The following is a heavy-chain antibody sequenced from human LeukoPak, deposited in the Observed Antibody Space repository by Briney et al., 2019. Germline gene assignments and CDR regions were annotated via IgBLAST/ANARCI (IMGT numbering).Heavy chain of an antibody. D-gene: IGHD6-19*01. Sequence: PSETLSLTCAVYGGSFSGYYWSWIRQPPGKGLEWIGEINHSGSTNYIPSLKSRVTISVDTSKNQFSLKLSSVTAADTAVYYCARGMYSSGWYGSHFDYWGQGTLVTVSS. CDR2: INHSGST. CDR1: GGSFSGYY. CDR3: ARGMYSSGWYGSHFDY. J-gene: IGHJ4*02. V-gene: IGHV4-34*01.